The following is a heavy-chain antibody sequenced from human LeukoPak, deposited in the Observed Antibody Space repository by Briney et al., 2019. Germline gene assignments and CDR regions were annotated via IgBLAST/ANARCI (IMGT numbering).Heavy chain of an antibody. Sequence: GGSLRLSCAASGFTFSSFAMSWVRQAPGKGLEWVANIRQDGDTKYYVDSVKGRFTISRDNAMNSLYLQMNSLRAEDTAIYYCARSLPYGTTWYGRSDFWGQGTLVTVSS. CDR3: ARSLPYGTTWYGRSDF. CDR2: IRQDGDTK. CDR1: GFTFSSFA. J-gene: IGHJ4*02. V-gene: IGHV3-7*03. D-gene: IGHD6-13*01.